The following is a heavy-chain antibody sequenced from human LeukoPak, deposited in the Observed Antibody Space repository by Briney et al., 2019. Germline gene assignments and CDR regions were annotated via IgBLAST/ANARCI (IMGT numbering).Heavy chain of an antibody. D-gene: IGHD1-26*01. CDR2: IIPIFGTA. Sequence: ASVKVSCKASGGTFSSYAISWVRQAPGQGLEWMGRIIPIFGTANYAQKFQGRVTITTDESTSTAYMELNSLRSEDTAVYYCATSGSLRHAFDIWGQGTMVTVSS. V-gene: IGHV1-69*05. CDR3: ATSGSLRHAFDI. CDR1: GGTFSSYA. J-gene: IGHJ3*02.